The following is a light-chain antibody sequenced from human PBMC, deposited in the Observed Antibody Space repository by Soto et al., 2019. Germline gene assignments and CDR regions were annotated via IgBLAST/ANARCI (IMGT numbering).Light chain of an antibody. CDR2: AAS. CDR3: QQSYSTPWT. Sequence: DIPMTQSPSSLSASVGDRVTITCRVSQSISSYLNWYQQKPGKAPKILIYAASSLQSGVPARFSGSGSGTDFTFTIRSLQPEDFATYYCQQSYSTPWTFGQGTKVDIK. V-gene: IGKV1-39*01. CDR1: QSISSY. J-gene: IGKJ1*01.